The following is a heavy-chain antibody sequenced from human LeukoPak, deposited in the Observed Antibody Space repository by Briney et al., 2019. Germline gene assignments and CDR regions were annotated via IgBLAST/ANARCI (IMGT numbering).Heavy chain of an antibody. V-gene: IGHV3-7*01. CDR1: GFTFSSYW. CDR3: ARDYKGVVTMVRGVNWFDP. Sequence: GGSLRLSCAASGFTFSSYWMSWVRQAPGKGLEWVANIKQDGSEKYYVDSVKGRFTISRDNAKNSLYLQMNSLRAEDTAVYYCARDYKGVVTMVRGVNWFDPWGQGTLVTVSS. CDR2: IKQDGSEK. J-gene: IGHJ5*02. D-gene: IGHD3-10*01.